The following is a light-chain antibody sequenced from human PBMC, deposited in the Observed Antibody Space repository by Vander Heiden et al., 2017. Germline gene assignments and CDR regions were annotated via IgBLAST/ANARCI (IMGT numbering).Light chain of an antibody. V-gene: IGLV1-44*01. J-gene: IGLJ3*02. CDR2: SNN. CDR1: SSNIGSNT. CDR3: AAWDDSLNGLV. Sequence: QSVLPQPPSASGTPGQRVTISCSGSSSNIGSNTVNWYQQLPGTAHKLLIDSNNQRPSGVPDRFSGSKSGTSASLAISGLQSEDEADDDCAAWDDSLNGLVFGGGTKLTVL.